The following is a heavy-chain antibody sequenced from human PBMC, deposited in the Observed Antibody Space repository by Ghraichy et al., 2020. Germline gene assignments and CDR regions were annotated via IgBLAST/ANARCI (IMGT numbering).Heavy chain of an antibody. CDR2: IYYSGSA. CDR3: ARDRDDFRYFDI. Sequence: SETLSLTCTVSGGSISSADYYWGWIRQPPGKGLEWIGYIYYSGSAYYNPSLKSRITISVDTSKNQFSLKLSSVTSADTAVYYCARDRDDFRYFDIWGRGTLVTVSS. V-gene: IGHV4-30-4*01. D-gene: IGHD3-3*01. CDR1: GGSISSADYY. J-gene: IGHJ2*01.